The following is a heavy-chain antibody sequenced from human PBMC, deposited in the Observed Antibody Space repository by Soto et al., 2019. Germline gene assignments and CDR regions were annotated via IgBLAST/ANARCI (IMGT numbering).Heavy chain of an antibody. V-gene: IGHV3-23*01. CDR2: IRGDGYSA. J-gene: IGHJ4*03. D-gene: IGHD3-10*01. Sequence: EVRLWEAGGGLVQAGGALRLSCGGSGFIFSSNAMRWVRQAPGKGLEGVSSIRGDGYSADYADSVKGRFTVSRHNSQSTLYLQMNSLRAEDTAVYHCAKRHYHASGYFSLSKWGQWTLVTVSS. CDR1: GFIFSSNA. CDR3: AKRHYHASGYFSLSK.